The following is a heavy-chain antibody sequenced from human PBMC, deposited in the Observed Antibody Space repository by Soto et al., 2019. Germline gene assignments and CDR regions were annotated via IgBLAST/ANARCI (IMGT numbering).Heavy chain of an antibody. CDR1: GGSISSGGYY. J-gene: IGHJ5*02. CDR3: ARDPPSEGWFDP. V-gene: IGHV4-31*03. Sequence: SETLSLTCTVSGGSISSGGYYWSWIRQHPGKGLEWIGYIYYSGSTYYNPSLKSRVTISVDTSKNQFSLKLSSVTAADTAVYYCARDPPSEGWFDPWGQGTLVTVSS. CDR2: IYYSGST.